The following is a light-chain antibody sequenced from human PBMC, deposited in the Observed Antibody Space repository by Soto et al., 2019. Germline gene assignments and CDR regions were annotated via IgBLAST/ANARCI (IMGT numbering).Light chain of an antibody. J-gene: IGKJ1*01. CDR2: KAS. Sequence: DIPMTQSPSTLSASVGDRVTITCRASQTISTLLAWYQQRPGKAPNLLIYKASSLESGVPSRFSSSGSGTEFTLTISSLQPDDFTTYFCQQYSTYPWTLGQGTKVEVK. CDR1: QTISTL. V-gene: IGKV1-5*03. CDR3: QQYSTYPWT.